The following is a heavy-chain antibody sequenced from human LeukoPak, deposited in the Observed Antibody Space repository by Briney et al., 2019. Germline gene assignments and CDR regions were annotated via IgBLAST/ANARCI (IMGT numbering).Heavy chain of an antibody. CDR3: ARDDSHANWNYALDY. J-gene: IGHJ4*02. Sequence: GGSLRLSCAASGFTFSSHSMNWVRQAPGKGLEWVSSISSSSSYIYYADSVKGRFTISRDNAKNSLYLQMNSLRAEDTAVYYCARDDSHANWNYALDYWGQGTLVTVSS. V-gene: IGHV3-21*01. D-gene: IGHD1-7*01. CDR1: GFTFSSHS. CDR2: ISSSSSYI.